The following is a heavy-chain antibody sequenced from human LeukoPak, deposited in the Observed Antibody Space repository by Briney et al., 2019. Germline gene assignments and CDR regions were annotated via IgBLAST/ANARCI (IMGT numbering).Heavy chain of an antibody. Sequence: GASVKVSCKASVYTFTSYYMHWVRQAPGQGLEWMGLINPSGTNTNYAQKFRGRVTMTRDTSTSTVYMDLSSLRSEDTAMYFCAREESGRYFDYWGQGTLVTVSS. D-gene: IGHD2-8*02. CDR2: INPSGTNT. V-gene: IGHV1-46*01. CDR1: VYTFTSYY. CDR3: AREESGRYFDY. J-gene: IGHJ4*02.